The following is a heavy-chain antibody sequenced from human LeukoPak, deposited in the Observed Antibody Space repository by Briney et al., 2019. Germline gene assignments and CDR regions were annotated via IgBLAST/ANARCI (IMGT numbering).Heavy chain of an antibody. J-gene: IGHJ2*01. D-gene: IGHD4-17*01. CDR1: GGSFSGYY. Sequence: SETLSLTCAVYGGSFSGYYWSWIRQPPGRGLEWIGEINHSGSTNYNPSLKSRVTISVDTSKNQFSLKLSSVTAADTAVYYCARGRDTVITRYFDLWGRGTLVTVSS. V-gene: IGHV4-34*01. CDR2: INHSGST. CDR3: ARGRDTVITRYFDL.